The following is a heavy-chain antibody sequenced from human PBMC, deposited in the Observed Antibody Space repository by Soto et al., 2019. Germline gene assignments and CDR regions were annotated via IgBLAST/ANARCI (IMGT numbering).Heavy chain of an antibody. Sequence: PSETLSLTCTVSGGSISSSSYYWGWIRQPPGKGLEWIGSIYYSGSTYYNPSLKSRVAISVDTSKNQFSLKLSSVTAADTAVYYCARGDYTLNWFDPWGQGTLVTV. V-gene: IGHV4-39*01. CDR3: ARGDYTLNWFDP. CDR1: GGSISSSSYY. J-gene: IGHJ5*02. CDR2: IYYSGST. D-gene: IGHD4-4*01.